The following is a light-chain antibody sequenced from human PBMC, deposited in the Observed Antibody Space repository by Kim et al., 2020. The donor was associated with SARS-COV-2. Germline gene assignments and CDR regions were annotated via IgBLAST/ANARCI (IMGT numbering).Light chain of an antibody. Sequence: ERVMTQSPATLSVSPGERATLSCRASQSVNVKLAWYQQKPGQAPRLLIYVASTRATGIPARFSGSGSGTEFTLTISSLQSEDFAVYYCQQNKNWPLSFGGGTKVDIK. CDR3: QQNKNWPLS. V-gene: IGKV3-15*01. CDR1: QSVNVK. CDR2: VAS. J-gene: IGKJ4*01.